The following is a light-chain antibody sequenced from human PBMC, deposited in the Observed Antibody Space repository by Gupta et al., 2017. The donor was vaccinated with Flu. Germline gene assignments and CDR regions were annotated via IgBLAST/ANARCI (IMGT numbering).Light chain of an antibody. CDR1: KVGDKD. CDR3: QAWDTSTALYV. J-gene: IGLJ1*01. CDR2: HDV. Sequence: GQTASITCSGDKVGDKDAGWYQQKPGQTAVILIYHDVKRRSGIPEEFSGTNSGNKATLPISGDQAMDEAAYYCQAWDTSTALYVFGTGTKVTVL. V-gene: IGLV3-1*01.